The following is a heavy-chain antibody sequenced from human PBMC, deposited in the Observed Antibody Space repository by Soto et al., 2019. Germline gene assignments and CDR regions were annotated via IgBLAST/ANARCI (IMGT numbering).Heavy chain of an antibody. CDR3: ARDKARTGTTMWFDP. CDR2: IYYSGST. V-gene: IGHV4-59*01. D-gene: IGHD1-1*01. J-gene: IGHJ5*02. Sequence: QVQLQESGPGLVKPSETLSLTCTVSGGSISNYYWSWIRQPPGKGLEWIGYIYYSGSTNYNPSLKSRVTISVDTSKNQFSLKLSSVTAADTAVYYCARDKARTGTTMWFDPWGQGTLVTVSS. CDR1: GGSISNYY.